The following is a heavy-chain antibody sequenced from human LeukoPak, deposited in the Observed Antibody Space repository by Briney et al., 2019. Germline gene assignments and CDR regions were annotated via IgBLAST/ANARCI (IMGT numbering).Heavy chain of an antibody. CDR1: GGSISSSSYY. Sequence: PSETLSLTCTVSGGSISSSSYYWGWIRRPPGKGLEWIGSIHYSGSTYYNPSLKSRVTISVDTSKNQFSLKLSSVTAADTAVYYCARQGCTNGVCYVADYWGQGTLVTVSS. J-gene: IGHJ4*02. V-gene: IGHV4-39*01. D-gene: IGHD2-8*01. CDR2: IHYSGST. CDR3: ARQGCTNGVCYVADY.